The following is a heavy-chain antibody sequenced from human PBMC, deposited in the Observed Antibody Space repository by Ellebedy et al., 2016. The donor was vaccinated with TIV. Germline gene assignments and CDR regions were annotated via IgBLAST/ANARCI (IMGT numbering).Heavy chain of an antibody. CDR2: ISAYNGNT. CDR1: GYTFTSYG. CDR3: ARDSPPLGYCSSTSCYGDY. J-gene: IGHJ4*02. V-gene: IGHV1-18*01. D-gene: IGHD2-2*01. Sequence: ASVKVSXXASGYTFTSYGISWVRQAPGQGLEWMGWISAYNGNTNYAQKLQGRVTMTTDTSTSTAYMELRSLRSDDTAVYYCARDSPPLGYCSSTSCYGDYWGQGTLVTVSS.